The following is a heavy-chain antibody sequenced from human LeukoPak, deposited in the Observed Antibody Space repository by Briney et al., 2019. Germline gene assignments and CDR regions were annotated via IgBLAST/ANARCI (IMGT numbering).Heavy chain of an antibody. CDR3: ASSGPLYGFDY. CDR1: GFTFSSYS. V-gene: IGHV3-30*03. Sequence: GGSLRLSCAASGFTFSSYSMNWVRQAPGKGLEWVAVISYDGSNKYYADSVKGRFTISRDNSKNTLYLQMNSLRAEDTAVYYCASSGPLYGFDYWGQGTLVTVSS. CDR2: ISYDGSNK. D-gene: IGHD3-3*01. J-gene: IGHJ4*02.